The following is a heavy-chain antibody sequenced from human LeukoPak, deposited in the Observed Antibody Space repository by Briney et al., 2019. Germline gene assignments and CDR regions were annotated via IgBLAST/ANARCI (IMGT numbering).Heavy chain of an antibody. J-gene: IGHJ4*02. CDR3: AKGIVGFDY. CDR1: GFTFAEYA. Sequence: GRSLRLSCAASGFTFAEYAMHWVRQAPGKGLEWVSGISWNSGSIGYADSVKGRFTISRDNAKNSLYLQMNSLRAEDTALYYCAKGIVGFDYWGQGTLVTVSS. D-gene: IGHD3-16*02. CDR2: ISWNSGSI. V-gene: IGHV3-9*01.